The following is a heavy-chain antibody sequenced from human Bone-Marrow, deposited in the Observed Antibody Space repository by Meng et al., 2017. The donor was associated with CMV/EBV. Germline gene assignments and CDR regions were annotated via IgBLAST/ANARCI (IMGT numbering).Heavy chain of an antibody. CDR3: ARVGLDFWSGYYSYYYGMDV. D-gene: IGHD3-3*01. CDR2: IYYSGST. J-gene: IGHJ6*01. V-gene: IGHV4-39*01. Sequence: SETLSLTCTVSGGSISSSSYYWGWIRQPPGKGLEWIGSIYYSGSTYYNPSLKSRVTISVDTSKNQFSLKLSSVTAADTAVYYCARVGLDFWSGYYSYYYGMDVWGQGTTVTVYS. CDR1: GGSISSSSYY.